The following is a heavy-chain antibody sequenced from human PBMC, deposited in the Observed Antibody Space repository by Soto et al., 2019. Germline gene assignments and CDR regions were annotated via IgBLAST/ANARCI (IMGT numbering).Heavy chain of an antibody. CDR3: ARYRREAVAGYTLDN. V-gene: IGHV4-59*01. CDR1: GGSISSNY. CDR2: VYNSGST. J-gene: IGHJ4*02. D-gene: IGHD6-13*01. Sequence: SETLSLTCTVSGGSISSNYWTWIRQPPGKGLEWIGYVYNSGSTNYNPSLKSRVTISEDTSKSQLSLKVNSMTAADTAVYYCARYRREAVAGYTLDNWGQGILVTVSS.